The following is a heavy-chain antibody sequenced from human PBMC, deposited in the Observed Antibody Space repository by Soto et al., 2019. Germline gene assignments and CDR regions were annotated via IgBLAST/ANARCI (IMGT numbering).Heavy chain of an antibody. CDR3: ARPYDILTGGMDV. D-gene: IGHD3-9*01. CDR2: IHPSDSDA. CDR1: GYSFTTYW. J-gene: IGHJ6*02. V-gene: IGHV5-51*01. Sequence: GESLKISCKGFGYSFTTYWIGWVRQMPGKGLEWMGIIHPSDSDARYRPSFQGQVTISADKSINTAYLQWSSLKASDTAMYYCARPYDILTGGMDVWGQGITVTVSS.